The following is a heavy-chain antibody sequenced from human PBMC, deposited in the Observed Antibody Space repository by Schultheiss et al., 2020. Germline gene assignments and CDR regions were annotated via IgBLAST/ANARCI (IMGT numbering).Heavy chain of an antibody. J-gene: IGHJ4*02. Sequence: SETLSLTCTVSGGSISSGSYYWSWIRQPAGKGLEWIGYIYYSGSTNYNPSLKSRVTISVDTSKNQFSLKLSSVTAADTAVYYCARVGVDFWSGYRWSESGGTYFDYWGQGTLVTVSS. D-gene: IGHD3-3*01. V-gene: IGHV4-61*10. CDR3: ARVGVDFWSGYRWSESGGTYFDY. CDR2: IYYSGST. CDR1: GGSISSGSYY.